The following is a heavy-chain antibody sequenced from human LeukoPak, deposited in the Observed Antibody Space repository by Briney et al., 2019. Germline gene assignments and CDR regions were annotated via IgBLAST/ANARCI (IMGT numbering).Heavy chain of an antibody. V-gene: IGHV3-9*01. Sequence: GRSLRLSCAASGSKFDECAMHWVRQAPGKGLEWVSSISWHSVNLAYADSVKGRFTISRDNAKNSLYLEMNSLRDEDTALYYCAKDVDIVATIPHFWGQGTLVTVSS. D-gene: IGHD5-12*01. CDR3: AKDVDIVATIPHF. J-gene: IGHJ4*02. CDR1: GSKFDECA. CDR2: ISWHSVNL.